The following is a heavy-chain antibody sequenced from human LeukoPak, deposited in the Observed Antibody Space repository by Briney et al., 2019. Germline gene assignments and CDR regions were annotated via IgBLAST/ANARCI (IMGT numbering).Heavy chain of an antibody. CDR3: ARAARGRFLEWPTYYYYYMDV. J-gene: IGHJ6*03. V-gene: IGHV1-8*01. Sequence: ASVKVCCKASGYTFTSYDINWVRQATGQGLEWMGWMNPNSGNTGYVQKFQGRVTMTRNTSISTAYMKLSSLRSEDTAVYYCARAARGRFLEWPTYYYYYMDVWGKGTTVTVSS. D-gene: IGHD3-3*01. CDR1: GYTFTSYD. CDR2: MNPNSGNT.